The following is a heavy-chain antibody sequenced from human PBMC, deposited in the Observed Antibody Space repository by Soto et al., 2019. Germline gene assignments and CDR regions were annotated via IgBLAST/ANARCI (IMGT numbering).Heavy chain of an antibody. CDR3: ARGGYSYGYNWFDP. CDR2: INHSGST. V-gene: IGHV4-34*01. D-gene: IGHD5-18*01. J-gene: IGHJ5*02. CDR1: GGSFSGYY. Sequence: KTSETLSLTCAVYGGSFSGYYWSWIRQPPGKGLEWIGEINHSGSTNYNPSLKSRVTISVDTSKNQFSLKLSSVTAADTAVYYCARGGYSYGYNWFDPWGQGTLVTVSS.